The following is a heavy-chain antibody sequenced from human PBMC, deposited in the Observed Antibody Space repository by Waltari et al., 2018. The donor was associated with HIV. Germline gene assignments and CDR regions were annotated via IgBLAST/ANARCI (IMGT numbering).Heavy chain of an antibody. J-gene: IGHJ4*02. D-gene: IGHD3-10*01. CDR1: GFTFSTSW. V-gene: IGHV3-7*01. CDR3: ARGRTGSFIY. CDR2: IKEGGGEK. Sequence: EVQLVESGGDLAQPGGSLRLSCAASGFTFSTSWMIWVRQAPGKGLEWVAYIKEGGGEKQYVDSGKGRFTISRDDAENSLYLQMNSLRGDDTAIYYCARGRTGSFIYWGQGTLVTVSS.